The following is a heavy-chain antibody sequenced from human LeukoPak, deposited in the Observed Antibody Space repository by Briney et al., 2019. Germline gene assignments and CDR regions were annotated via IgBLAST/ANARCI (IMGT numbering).Heavy chain of an antibody. Sequence: SETLSLTCTVSGGSISDSYWSWIRQPPGKALEWIGYIYNTGSTNYNPSLKSRVTMSVDTSKNQFSLKLNSVTAVDTAVYYCASRMYGSSGRYFHHWGQGTLVTVSS. CDR3: ASRMYGSSGRYFHH. CDR1: GGSISDSY. CDR2: IYNTGST. D-gene: IGHD6-13*01. V-gene: IGHV4-59*12. J-gene: IGHJ1*01.